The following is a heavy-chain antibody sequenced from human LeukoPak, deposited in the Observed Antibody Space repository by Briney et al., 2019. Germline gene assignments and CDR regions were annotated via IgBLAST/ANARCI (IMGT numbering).Heavy chain of an antibody. CDR1: GFTFNNYP. CDR2: INPSGGNT. J-gene: IGHJ4*02. D-gene: IGHD2-8*01. CDR3: AKGINGYFDY. Sequence: GGSLRLSCAASGFTFNNYPMSWVRQAPGKGLEWVSSINPSGGNTYYADSVKGRFTISRDNSKKTLYLQMNSLRAEDTALYYCAKGINGYFDYWGQGTLVTVSS. V-gene: IGHV3-23*01.